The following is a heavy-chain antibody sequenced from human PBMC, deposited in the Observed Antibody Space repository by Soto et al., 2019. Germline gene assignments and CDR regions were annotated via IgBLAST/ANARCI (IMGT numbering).Heavy chain of an antibody. J-gene: IGHJ3*02. CDR3: AREVAADGTFREDVFDI. CDR1: GGTFSNHA. Sequence: QVHLVQSGAEVKKPGSSVKVSCKASGGTFSNHAINWVRQAPGQGLEWMGRIIPIFSTTNYAQKFQGRVTFPADASTVTAYMELSSLKHDDTAVYYCAREVAADGTFREDVFDIWGQGTLVTVSS. CDR2: IIPIFSTT. V-gene: IGHV1-69*12. D-gene: IGHD6-13*01.